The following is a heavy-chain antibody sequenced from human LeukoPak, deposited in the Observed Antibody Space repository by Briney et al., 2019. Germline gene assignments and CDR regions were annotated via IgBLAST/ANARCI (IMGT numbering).Heavy chain of an antibody. J-gene: IGHJ4*02. CDR2: ISSSSTYI. CDR1: GFIFSSYN. Sequence: GGSLRLSCAASGFIFSSYNINWVRQAPGKGLEWVSSISSSSTYIYYVGSVKGRFTISRDNAKNSLYLQMNSLRAEDTAVYYCVRREEMADYWGQGTLVTVSS. V-gene: IGHV3-21*01. D-gene: IGHD5-24*01. CDR3: VRREEMADY.